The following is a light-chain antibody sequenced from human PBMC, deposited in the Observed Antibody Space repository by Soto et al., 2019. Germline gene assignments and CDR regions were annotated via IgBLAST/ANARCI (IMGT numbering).Light chain of an antibody. CDR2: GVS. CDR1: QTVNANF. V-gene: IGKV3-20*01. CDR3: HQSGESPT. J-gene: IGKJ1*01. Sequence: EIVLTQSPGTLSLSPGERATLYCRSSQTVNANFLAWYQQIPGQAPRLLNYGVSNTAPGIPDRFRGSGSGTDITLAISRLEPEDFAVYYCHQSGESPTFGQGTRVDIK.